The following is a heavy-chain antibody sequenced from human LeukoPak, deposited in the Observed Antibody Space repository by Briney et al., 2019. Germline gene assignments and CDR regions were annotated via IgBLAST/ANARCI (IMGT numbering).Heavy chain of an antibody. CDR3: ARKAGRFGDYDAFDI. V-gene: IGHV4-61*05. CDR2: IYYSGST. D-gene: IGHD3-10*01. J-gene: IGHJ3*02. CDR1: GGTISSSSYY. Sequence: SETLSLTCTVSGGTISSSSYYWGWIRQPPGKGLEWIGYIYYSGSTNYNPSLKSRVTISVDTSKNQFSLKLSSVTAADTAVYYCARKAGRFGDYDAFDIWGQGTVDTVSS.